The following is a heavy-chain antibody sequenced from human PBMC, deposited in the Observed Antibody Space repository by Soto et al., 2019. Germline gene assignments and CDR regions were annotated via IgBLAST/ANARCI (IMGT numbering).Heavy chain of an antibody. J-gene: IGHJ4*02. D-gene: IGHD3-22*01. CDR1: GGTFNRNT. V-gene: IGHV1-69*13. Sequence: SVKVSCKASGGTFNRNTISWVRQAPGQGLEWMGGIIPIFGTANYAQKLQGRVTITADESTNTAYMELSRLRSEDTAVYYCARQFDYDSSGYYYAYWGQGTLVTVS. CDR2: IIPIFGTA. CDR3: ARQFDYDSSGYYYAY.